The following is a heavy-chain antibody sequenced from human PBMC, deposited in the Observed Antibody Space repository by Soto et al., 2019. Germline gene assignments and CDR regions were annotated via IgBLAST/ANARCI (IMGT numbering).Heavy chain of an antibody. D-gene: IGHD1-1*01. Sequence: EVQLVESGGGLVKPGGSLRLSCAASGFISGYSMIWVRQAPGKGLEWVSHISSSGIFTDYADSVKGRFTISRDNAKNSLYLQMNSLRAEDTAVYYRATNEFSVDYWGQGTLVTVSS. CDR1: GFISGYS. CDR3: ATNEFSVDY. V-gene: IGHV3-21*04. CDR2: ISSSGIFT. J-gene: IGHJ4*02.